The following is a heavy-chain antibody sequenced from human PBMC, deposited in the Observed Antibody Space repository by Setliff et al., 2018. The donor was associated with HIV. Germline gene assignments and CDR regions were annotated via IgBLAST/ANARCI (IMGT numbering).Heavy chain of an antibody. D-gene: IGHD2-8*01. J-gene: IGHJ3*02. CDR2: INPSGGST. Sequence: ASVKVSCKASGYTFNSYDINWVRQAPGQGLEWMGIINPSGGSTSYAQNFQGRVTMTRDTSISTAYMELSRLRSDDTAVYYCASKVYCTNGVCLDAFDIWGQGTMVTVSS. V-gene: IGHV1-46*02. CDR3: ASKVYCTNGVCLDAFDI. CDR1: GYTFNSYD.